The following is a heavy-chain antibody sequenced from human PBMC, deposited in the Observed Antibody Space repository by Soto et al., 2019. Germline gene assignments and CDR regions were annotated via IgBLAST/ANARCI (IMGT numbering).Heavy chain of an antibody. CDR3: ARPAMVRVGAFDI. D-gene: IGHD5-18*01. CDR1: GFTVSSNY. CDR2: IFSGGST. V-gene: IGHV3-66*04. J-gene: IGHJ3*02. Sequence: GGSLRLSCAASGFTVSSNYMRWVRQAPEKGLEWVSVIFSGGSTYYADSVKGRFTISRDNSKNTLYLQMNSLRAEDTAVYYCARPAMVRVGAFDIWGQGTMVTVSS.